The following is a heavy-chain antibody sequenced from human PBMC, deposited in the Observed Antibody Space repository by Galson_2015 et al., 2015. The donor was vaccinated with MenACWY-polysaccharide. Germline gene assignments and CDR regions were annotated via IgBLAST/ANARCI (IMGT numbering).Heavy chain of an antibody. V-gene: IGHV1-69*04. D-gene: IGHD5-18*01. J-gene: IGHJ3*01. CDR2: IIHILGIA. CDR3: AIDTAIFHNAFDF. CDR1: GGTFSSYA. Sequence: SVKVSCNASGGTFSSYAISWVRQAPGQGLEWMGRIIHILGIANYAQKFQGRVTITADKSTSTVYMELSSLRSEDTAVYYCAIDTAIFHNAFDFWGQGTLVTVSS.